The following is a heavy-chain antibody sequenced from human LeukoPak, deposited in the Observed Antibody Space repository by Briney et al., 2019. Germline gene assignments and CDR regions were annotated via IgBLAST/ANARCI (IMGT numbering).Heavy chain of an antibody. D-gene: IGHD5-18*01. CDR1: GGTFSSYA. CDR2: IIPIFGTA. CDR3: ARTGYSYGVGDY. V-gene: IGHV1-69*05. Sequence: ASVKVSCKASGGTFSSYAISWVRQAPGQGLEWMGRIIPIFGTANYAQKFQGRVTITTDESTSTAYMELSSLRSGDTAVYYCARTGYSYGVGDYWGQGTLVTVSS. J-gene: IGHJ4*02.